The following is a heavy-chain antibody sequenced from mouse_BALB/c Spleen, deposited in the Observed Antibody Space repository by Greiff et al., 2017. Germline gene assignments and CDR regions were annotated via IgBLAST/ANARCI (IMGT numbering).Heavy chain of an antibody. CDR1: GYTFTSYW. V-gene: IGHV1-69*02. J-gene: IGHJ3*01. Sequence: QVQLQQPGADLVKPGASVKLSCKASGYTFTSYWMHWVKQRPGQGLEWIGEIDPSDSYTNYNQKFKGKATLTVDKSSSTAYMQLSSLTSEDSAVYYCARSGYGNYWFAYWGQGTLVTVSA. CDR3: ARSGYGNYWFAY. D-gene: IGHD2-10*02. CDR2: IDPSDSYT.